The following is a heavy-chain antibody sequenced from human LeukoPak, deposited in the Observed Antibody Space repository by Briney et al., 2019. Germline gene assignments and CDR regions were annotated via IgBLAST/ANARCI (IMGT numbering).Heavy chain of an antibody. CDR1: GFTFSNFA. V-gene: IGHV3-23*01. CDR3: AQQSTARSLGE. Sequence: GGSLRLSCAASGFTFSNFAMSWLRQAPGKGLEWVSGISVSCDRTYYADSVRGRFTISRGNSKNTLYLQMNSLRGDDTAVYYCAQQSTARSLGEGGQGTLVTVSS. J-gene: IGHJ4*02. CDR2: ISVSCDRT. D-gene: IGHD3-10*01.